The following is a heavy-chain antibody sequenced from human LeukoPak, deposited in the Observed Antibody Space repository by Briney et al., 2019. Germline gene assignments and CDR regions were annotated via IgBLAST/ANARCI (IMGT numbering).Heavy chain of an antibody. CDR2: IYPGDSDT. V-gene: IGHV5-51*01. D-gene: IGHD6-19*01. CDR1: GYNFISYW. Sequence: GESLQISCKGSGYNFISYWIGWVRQMPGKGLEWMGIIYPGDSDTRYSPSFQGQVTISADKSISTAYLQWSSLKASDTAMYYCVRRTNNGWTDYWGQGTLVTVSS. CDR3: VRRTNNGWTDY. J-gene: IGHJ4*02.